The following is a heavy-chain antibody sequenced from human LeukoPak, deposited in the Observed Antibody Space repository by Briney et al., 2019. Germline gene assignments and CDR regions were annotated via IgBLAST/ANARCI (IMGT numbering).Heavy chain of an antibody. CDR3: AANGYYTIEY. CDR2: IHHTGST. V-gene: IGHV4-4*02. Sequence: SETLSLTCAVSGDSMSSIDWWSWVRQPPGKGLEWIGEIHHTGSTNYNPSLKSRVTIDKSKNQFSPNFNSMSAADSAVYYCAANGYYTIEYWGQGTLVTVSS. J-gene: IGHJ4*02. CDR1: GDSMSSIDW. D-gene: IGHD1-26*01.